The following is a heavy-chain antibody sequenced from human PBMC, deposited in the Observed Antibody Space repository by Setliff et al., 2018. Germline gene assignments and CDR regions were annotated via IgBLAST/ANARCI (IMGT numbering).Heavy chain of an antibody. CDR1: GGSISSGGYY. D-gene: IGHD3-22*01. J-gene: IGHJ6*03. CDR3: AREAGYYDSSGPVGVPYYYYMDV. CDR2: IYYSGST. Sequence: PSETLSLTCTVSGGSISSGGYYWSWIRQHPGKGLEWIGYIYYSGSTYYNPSLKSRVTISVDTSKNQFSLKLSSVTAADTAVYYRAREAGYYDSSGPVGVPYYYYMDVGGKGTTVTVSS. V-gene: IGHV4-31*03.